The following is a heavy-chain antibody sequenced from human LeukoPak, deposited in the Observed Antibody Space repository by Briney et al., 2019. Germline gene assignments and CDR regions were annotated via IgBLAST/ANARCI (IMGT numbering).Heavy chain of an antibody. Sequence: PGGSLRVSCAASGFTFSSYAMSWVRQAPGKGLEWVSAIRGSGGITFYADSVKGRFTISRGNSKNTLYLQMNSLRAEDTAVYYCAKMVREFYTISYYFDYWGQGTLVTVSS. V-gene: IGHV3-23*01. CDR2: IRGSGGIT. CDR1: GFTFSSYA. D-gene: IGHD2-8*01. CDR3: AKMVREFYTISYYFDY. J-gene: IGHJ4*02.